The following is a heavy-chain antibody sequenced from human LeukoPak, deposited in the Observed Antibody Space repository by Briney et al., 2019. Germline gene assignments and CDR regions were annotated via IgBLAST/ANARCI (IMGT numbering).Heavy chain of an antibody. D-gene: IGHD2-21*02. Sequence: GGSLRLSCAASGFTFSSYGVSWVRQAPGKGLEWVANIKQDGSEKYYVDSVKGRFTISRDNAKNSLYLQMNSLRAEDTAVYYCARARWGPFDYWGQGTLVTVSS. CDR3: ARARWGPFDY. J-gene: IGHJ4*02. CDR2: IKQDGSEK. CDR1: GFTFSSYG. V-gene: IGHV3-7*01.